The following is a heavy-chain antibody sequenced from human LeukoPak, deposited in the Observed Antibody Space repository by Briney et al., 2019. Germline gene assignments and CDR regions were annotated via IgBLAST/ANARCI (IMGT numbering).Heavy chain of an antibody. J-gene: IGHJ6*02. CDR2: IWYDGSNK. D-gene: IGHD5-12*01. CDR3: ARSGLSGYDWVYYYGMDV. Sequence: PGGSLRLSCAASGFTFSSYGMHWVRQAPGKGLEWVAVIWYDGSNKYYADSVKGRFTISRDNSKNTLYLQMNSLRAEDTAVYYCARSGLSGYDWVYYYGMDVWGQGTTVTVSS. V-gene: IGHV3-33*01. CDR1: GFTFSSYG.